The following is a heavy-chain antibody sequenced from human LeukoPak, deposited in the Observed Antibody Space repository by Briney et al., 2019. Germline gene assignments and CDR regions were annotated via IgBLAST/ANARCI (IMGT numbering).Heavy chain of an antibody. D-gene: IGHD3-3*01. J-gene: IGHJ4*02. CDR2: INWNGGST. CDR1: GFTFDDYG. V-gene: IGHV3-20*04. CDR3: ARDLDFWSGSPVHFDY. Sequence: GGSLRLSCAASGFTFDDYGMSWVRQAPGKGLEWVSGINWNGGSTGYADSVKGRFTISRDNAKNSLYLQMNSLRAEDTALYYCARDLDFWSGSPVHFDYWGQGTLVTVSS.